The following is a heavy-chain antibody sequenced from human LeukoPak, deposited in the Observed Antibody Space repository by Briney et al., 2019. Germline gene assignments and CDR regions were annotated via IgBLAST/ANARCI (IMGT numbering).Heavy chain of an antibody. CDR1: GGTFSSYA. V-gene: IGHV1-24*01. D-gene: IGHD3-22*01. CDR3: ATRPTMIGEDWFDP. Sequence: ASVKVSCKASGGTFSSYAISWVRQAPGKGLEWMGGFDPEDGETIYAQKFQGRVTMTEDTSTDTAYMGLSSLRSEDTAVYYCATRPTMIGEDWFDPWGQGTLVTVSS. CDR2: FDPEDGET. J-gene: IGHJ5*02.